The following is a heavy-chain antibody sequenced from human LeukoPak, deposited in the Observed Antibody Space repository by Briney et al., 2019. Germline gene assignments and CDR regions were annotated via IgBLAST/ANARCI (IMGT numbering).Heavy chain of an antibody. CDR3: ARGIGY. CDR2: IKEDGSEK. V-gene: IGHV3-7*01. J-gene: IGHJ4*02. CDR1: GFTFSRHW. Sequence: GGSLRLSCAASGFTFSRHWMSWVRQAPGKGLEWVANIKEDGSEKDYVDSVKGRFTISRDNAKNSLYLQMNSLRAEDTAVYYCARGIGYWGQGTLVTVSS.